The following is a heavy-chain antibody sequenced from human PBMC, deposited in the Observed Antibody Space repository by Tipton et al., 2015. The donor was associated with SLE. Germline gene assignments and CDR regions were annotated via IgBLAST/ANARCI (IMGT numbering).Heavy chain of an antibody. J-gene: IGHJ6*03. CDR2: VYYSGST. CDR3: VRGVPYQYCYYLDV. Sequence: TLSLTCTVSGASISSSSYYWVWFRQPPGKGLEWTGSVYYSGSTSYNPSLKSRVTISIDTSKRQFSLQLSSVTAADTAVYYCVRGVPYQYCYYLDVWGKGTTVTVSS. CDR1: GASISSSSYY. D-gene: IGHD2-2*01. V-gene: IGHV4-39*07.